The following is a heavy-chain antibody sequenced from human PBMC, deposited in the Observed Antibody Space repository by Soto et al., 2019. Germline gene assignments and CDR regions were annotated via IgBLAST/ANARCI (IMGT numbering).Heavy chain of an antibody. CDR1: GGSFSGYY. V-gene: IGHV4-34*01. CDR3: AIVWQGQGRSYYGMDV. D-gene: IGHD3-16*01. CDR2: INHSGST. J-gene: IGHJ6*02. Sequence: SETLSLTCAVYGGSFSGYYWSWIRQPPGKGLEWIGEINHSGSTNYNPSLKSRVTISVDTSKKQFSLKLSSVTAADTAVYYCAIVWQGQGRSYYGMDVWGQGTTVTVSS.